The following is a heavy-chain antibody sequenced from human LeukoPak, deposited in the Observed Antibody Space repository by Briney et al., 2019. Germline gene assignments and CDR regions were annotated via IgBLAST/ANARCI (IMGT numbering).Heavy chain of an antibody. CDR1: GFTFSDYY. CDR2: MSSSGSTI. J-gene: IGHJ6*02. V-gene: IGHV3-11*01. CDR3: TRVVGGYGDYYYGMDV. Sequence: GGSLRLSCAACGFTFSDYYMSWIRQAPGKGLEWVSYMSSSGSTIYYAGSVKGRFTISRDNAKKSLYLQMNSLRVEDTAVYYCTRVVGGYGDYYYGMDVWGQGTTVTVSS. D-gene: IGHD4-17*01.